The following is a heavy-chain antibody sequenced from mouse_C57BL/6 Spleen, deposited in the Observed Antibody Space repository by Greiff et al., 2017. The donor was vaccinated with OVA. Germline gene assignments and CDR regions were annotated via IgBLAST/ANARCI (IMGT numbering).Heavy chain of an antibody. CDR2: INPSTGGT. V-gene: IGHV1-42*01. J-gene: IGHJ4*01. Sequence: VQLQQSGPELVKPGASVKISCKASGYSFTGYYMNWVKQSPEKSLEWIGEINPSTGGTTYNQKFKAKATLTVDKSSSTAYMQLKSLTSEDSAVYDGERKGTVVYYYAMDYWGQGTSVTVSS. CDR1: GYSFTGYY. D-gene: IGHD1-1*01. CDR3: ERKGTVVYYYAMDY.